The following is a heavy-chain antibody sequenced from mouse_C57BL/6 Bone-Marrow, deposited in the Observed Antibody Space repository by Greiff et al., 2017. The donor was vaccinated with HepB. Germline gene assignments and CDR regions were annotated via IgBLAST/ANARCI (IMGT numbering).Heavy chain of an antibody. Sequence: EVKLVESGGGLVKPGGSLKLSCAASGFTFSDYGMHWVRQAPEKGLEWVAYISSGSSTIYYADTVKGRFTISRDNAKNTLFLQMTSLRSEDTAMYYCARRDYDNYYAMDDWGQGTSVTVSS. J-gene: IGHJ4*01. CDR2: ISSGSSTI. D-gene: IGHD2-4*01. CDR3: ARRDYDNYYAMDD. CDR1: GFTFSDYG. V-gene: IGHV5-17*01.